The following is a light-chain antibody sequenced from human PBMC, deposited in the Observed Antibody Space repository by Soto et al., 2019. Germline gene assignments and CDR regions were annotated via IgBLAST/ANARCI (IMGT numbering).Light chain of an antibody. CDR1: QSISSY. CDR2: AAS. J-gene: IGKJ2*01. Sequence: DIQMTQSPSSLSASVGDRVTITCRASQSISSYLNWYQQKPGKDPTLLIYAASSLQSGVPSRCSGSGSGTDFTLTISSLQPEDFATYYCQQSYSTPYTFGQGTKLEIK. CDR3: QQSYSTPYT. V-gene: IGKV1-39*01.